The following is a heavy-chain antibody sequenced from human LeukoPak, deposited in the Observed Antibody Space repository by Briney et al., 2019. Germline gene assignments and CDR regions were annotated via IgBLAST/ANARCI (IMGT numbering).Heavy chain of an antibody. CDR2: INCNGGGT. J-gene: IGHJ5*02. CDR3: ARDYGPYPGCSWFDP. Sequence: ASVKVSCTASGYTFTGYYIHWVRQAPGQGLEWMGRINCNGGGTSYAQKFQGRVTMTRDTSISTAYMELDRLTSDDTAVYYCARDYGPYPGCSWFDPWGQGTLVTVSS. CDR1: GYTFTGYY. V-gene: IGHV1-2*06. D-gene: IGHD2-21*01.